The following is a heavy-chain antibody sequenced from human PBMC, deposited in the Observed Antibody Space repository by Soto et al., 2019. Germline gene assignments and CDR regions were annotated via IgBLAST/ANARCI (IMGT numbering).Heavy chain of an antibody. D-gene: IGHD3-22*01. Sequence: ASVKVSCKASGYTFTNYYIHWVRQAPGQGLEWMGWINPNSGGTNYAQKFQGWVTMTRDTSISTAYMELSRLRPDDTAVYYCAREGDYYDSSGFDYWGQGTLVTVSS. J-gene: IGHJ4*02. V-gene: IGHV1-2*04. CDR3: AREGDYYDSSGFDY. CDR2: INPNSGGT. CDR1: GYTFTNYY.